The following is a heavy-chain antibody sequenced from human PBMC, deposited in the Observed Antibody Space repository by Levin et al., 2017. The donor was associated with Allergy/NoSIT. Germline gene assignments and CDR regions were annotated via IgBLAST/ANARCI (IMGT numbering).Heavy chain of an antibody. CDR3: AMYSGYDWGEIDAFDI. V-gene: IGHV1-24*01. CDR2: FDPEDGET. D-gene: IGHD5-12*01. Sequence: GESLKISCKVSGYTLTELSMHWVRQAPGKGLEWMGGFDPEDGETIYAQKFQGRVTMTEDTSTDTAYMELSSLRSEDTAVYYCAMYSGYDWGEIDAFDIWGQGTMVTVSS. J-gene: IGHJ3*02. CDR1: GYTLTELS.